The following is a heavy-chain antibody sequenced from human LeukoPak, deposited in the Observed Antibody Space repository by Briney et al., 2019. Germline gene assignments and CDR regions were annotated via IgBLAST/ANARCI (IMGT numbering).Heavy chain of an antibody. CDR1: GGSISSGDYY. J-gene: IGHJ3*02. CDR3: ARDHSSSHAFDI. CDR2: IYYSGST. Sequence: ASQTLSLTCTVSGGSISSGDYYWSWIRQPPGKGLEWIGYIYYSGSTYYNPSLKSRVTISVDTSKNQFSLKLSSVTAADTAVYYCARDHSSSHAFDIWGQGTMVTVSS. D-gene: IGHD6-6*01. V-gene: IGHV4-30-4*01.